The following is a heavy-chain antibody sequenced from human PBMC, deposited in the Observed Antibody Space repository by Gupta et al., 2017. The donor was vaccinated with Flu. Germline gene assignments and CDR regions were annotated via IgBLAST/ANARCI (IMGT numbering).Heavy chain of an antibody. V-gene: IGHV3-23*01. D-gene: IGHD3-3*01. J-gene: IGHJ3*01. CDR2: IRDDGSST. Sequence: APGKGLEWVSAIRDDGSSTYYANSVKGRFTISRDNSKNTGYLEMNSLRAVDTAVYYCAKDLMTTDLGVVSFDYWGQGTVVTVSS. CDR3: AKDLMTTDLGVVSFDY.